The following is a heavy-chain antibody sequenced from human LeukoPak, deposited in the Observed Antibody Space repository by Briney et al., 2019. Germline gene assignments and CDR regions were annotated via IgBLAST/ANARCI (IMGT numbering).Heavy chain of an antibody. V-gene: IGHV4-30-4*01. J-gene: IGHJ4*02. CDR2: IYYSGST. Sequence: SQTLSLTCTVSGGSISSGDYYWSWIRQPPGKGLEWIGYIYYSGSTYYNPSLKSRVTISVDTSKNQFSLKLSSVTAADTAVYYCARSDTAMVQSYYFDYWGQGPLVTVPS. CDR3: ARSDTAMVQSYYFDY. CDR1: GGSISSGDYY. D-gene: IGHD5-18*01.